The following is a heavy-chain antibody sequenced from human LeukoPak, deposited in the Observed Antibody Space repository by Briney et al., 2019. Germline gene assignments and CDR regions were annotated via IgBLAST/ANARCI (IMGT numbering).Heavy chain of an antibody. CDR2: IYTSGST. V-gene: IGHV4-4*07. CDR1: GGSISSYY. D-gene: IGHD2-21*02. CDR3: ARAVTYCGGDCHYYFDY. Sequence: PSGTLSLTCTVSGGSISSYYWSWIRQPAGKGLEWIGRIYTSGSTNYNPSLKSRVTMSVDTSKNQFSLKLSSVTAADTAVYYCARAVTYCGGDCHYYFDYWGQGTLVTVSS. J-gene: IGHJ4*02.